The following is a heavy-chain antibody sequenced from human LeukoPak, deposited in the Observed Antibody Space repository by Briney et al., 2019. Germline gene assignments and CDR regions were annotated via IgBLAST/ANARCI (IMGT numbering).Heavy chain of an antibody. D-gene: IGHD3-22*01. CDR2: ISSSGSTI. CDR3: TRDATYYYDSSGYSLFDY. Sequence: QTGGSLRLSCAASGFTFSSYEMNWVRQAPGKGLEWVSYISSSGSTIYYADSVKGRFTISRDNAKNSLYLQMNSLRAEDTAVYYCTRDATYYYDSSGYSLFDYWGQGTLVTVSS. CDR1: GFTFSSYE. J-gene: IGHJ4*02. V-gene: IGHV3-48*03.